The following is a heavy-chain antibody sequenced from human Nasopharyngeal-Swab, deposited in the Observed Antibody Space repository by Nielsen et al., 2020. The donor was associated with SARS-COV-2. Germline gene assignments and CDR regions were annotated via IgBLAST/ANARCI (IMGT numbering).Heavy chain of an antibody. CDR3: ARGTDNYDTLTGYYGVAWSV. CDR1: GDSIRSDGSS. D-gene: IGHD3-9*01. V-gene: IGHV4-30-2*01. CDR2: IYHFGSA. Sequence: SETLSLTCDVSGDSIRSDGSSWSWIRQPPGKGLEWIGYIYHFGSAYYSPSLKSRVTISLDKSSNLVSLKLISVTAADTAVYYCARGTDNYDTLTGYYGVAWSVWGKGTTVTVSS. J-gene: IGHJ6*04.